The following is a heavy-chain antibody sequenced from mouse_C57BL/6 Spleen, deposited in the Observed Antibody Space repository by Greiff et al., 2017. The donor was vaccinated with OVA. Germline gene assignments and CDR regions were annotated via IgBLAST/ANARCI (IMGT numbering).Heavy chain of an antibody. V-gene: IGHV1-85*01. CDR1: GYTFTSYD. Sequence: QVHVKQSGPELVKPGASVKLSCKASGYTFTSYDINWVKQRPGQGLEWIGWIYPRDGSTKYNEKFKGKATLTVDTSSSTAYMELHSLTSEDSAVYFCARERAYDALYYFDYWGQGTTLTVSS. D-gene: IGHD2-3*01. J-gene: IGHJ2*01. CDR2: IYPRDGST. CDR3: ARERAYDALYYFDY.